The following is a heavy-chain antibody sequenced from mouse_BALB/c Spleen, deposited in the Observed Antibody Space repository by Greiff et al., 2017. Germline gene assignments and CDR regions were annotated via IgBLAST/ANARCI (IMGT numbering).Heavy chain of an antibody. J-gene: IGHJ3*01. V-gene: IGHV5-6*01. Sequence: EVQLVESGGDLVKPGGSLKLSCAASGFTFSSYGMSWVRQTPDKRLEWVATISSGGSYTYYPDSVKGRFTISRDNAKNTLYLQMSSLKSEDTAMYYCARGYDYDGAWFAYWGQGTLVTVSA. CDR2: ISSGGSYT. CDR3: ARGYDYDGAWFAY. D-gene: IGHD2-4*01. CDR1: GFTFSSYG.